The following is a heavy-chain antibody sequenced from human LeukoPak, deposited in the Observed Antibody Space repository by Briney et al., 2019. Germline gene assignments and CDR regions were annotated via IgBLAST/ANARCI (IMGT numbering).Heavy chain of an antibody. V-gene: IGHV1-8*01. Sequence: ASVKVSCKASGYTFTSYDINWVRRATGQGLEWMGWMNPNSGNTGYAQKFQGRVTMTRNTSISTAYMELSSLRSEDTAVYYCARRRGIVATPNWFDPWGQGTLVTVSS. CDR3: ARRRGIVATPNWFDP. CDR1: GYTFTSYD. J-gene: IGHJ5*02. CDR2: MNPNSGNT. D-gene: IGHD5-12*01.